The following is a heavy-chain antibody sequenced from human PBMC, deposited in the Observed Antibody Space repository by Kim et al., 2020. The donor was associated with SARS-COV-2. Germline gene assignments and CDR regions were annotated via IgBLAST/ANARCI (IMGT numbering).Heavy chain of an antibody. J-gene: IGHJ4*02. V-gene: IGHV3-74*01. Sequence: KGRFTISRDNAKNTLYLQMNSLRAEDTAVYYCARAYHDSSGYYYVHFDYWGQGTLVTVSS. CDR3: ARAYHDSSGYYYVHFDY. D-gene: IGHD3-22*01.